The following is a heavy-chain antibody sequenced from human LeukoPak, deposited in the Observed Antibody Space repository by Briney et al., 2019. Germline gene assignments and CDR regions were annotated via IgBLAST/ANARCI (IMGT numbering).Heavy chain of an antibody. D-gene: IGHD6-13*01. J-gene: IGHJ4*02. V-gene: IGHV3-11*06. CDR2: ISSRSSYT. Sequence: GGSLRLSCAASGFTFSDYYMSWIRQAPGKGLEWVSYISSRSSYTKYADSVKGRLTISRDNAKNSLYLQMNSLRDEDTAVYYCARVWGIAAAGGEIEYWGQGTLVTGSS. CDR3: ARVWGIAAAGGEIEY. CDR1: GFTFSDYY.